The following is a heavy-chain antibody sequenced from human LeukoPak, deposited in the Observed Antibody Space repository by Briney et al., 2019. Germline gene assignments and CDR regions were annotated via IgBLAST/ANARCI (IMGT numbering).Heavy chain of an antibody. V-gene: IGHV4-31*03. J-gene: IGHJ6*02. D-gene: IGHD3-10*01. CDR3: ARGATTEGSGSYYHVYGMDV. CDR2: IYYSGST. Sequence: SQTLSLTCTVSGGSISSGGYYWSWIRQHPGKGLEWLGYIYYSGSTFYKPSVKSRVTISVDTSKNQFSLKLSSVTAADTAVYYCARGATTEGSGSYYHVYGMDVWGQGTTVTVSS. CDR1: GGSISSGGYY.